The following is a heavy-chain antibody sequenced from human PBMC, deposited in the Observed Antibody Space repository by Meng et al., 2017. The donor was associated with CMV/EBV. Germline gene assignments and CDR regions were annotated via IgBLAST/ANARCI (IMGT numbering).Heavy chain of an antibody. J-gene: IGHJ4*02. V-gene: IGHV3-23*01. D-gene: IGHD2-15*01. CDR1: GFTFSSYA. CDR2: ISGSGGST. Sequence: GESLKISCAASGFTFSSYAMSWVRQAPGKGLEWVSAISGSGGSTYYADSVKGRFTISRDNSKNTLYRQMNSLRAEDTAVYYCAKSPVVLAPLGFDFWGQGTLVTVSS. CDR3: AKSPVVLAPLGFDF.